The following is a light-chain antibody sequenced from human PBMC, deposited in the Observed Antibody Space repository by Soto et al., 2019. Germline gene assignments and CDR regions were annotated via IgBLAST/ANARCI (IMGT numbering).Light chain of an antibody. CDR2: DVS. V-gene: IGLV2-14*01. J-gene: IGLJ3*02. CDR3: SSYTSSSTWG. CDR1: SSDVGGYNY. Sequence: QSALTQPASVSGSPGQSIAISCTGTSSDVGGYNYVSWYQQHPGKTPNLMIYDVSNRPSGVSNRFSGSKSGNTASLTISGLQAEDEADYYCSSYTSSSTWGFGGGTKQTVL.